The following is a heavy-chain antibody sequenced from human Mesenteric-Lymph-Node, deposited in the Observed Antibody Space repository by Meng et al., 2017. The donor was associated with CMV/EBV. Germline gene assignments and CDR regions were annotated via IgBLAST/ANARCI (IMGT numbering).Heavy chain of an antibody. J-gene: IGHJ5*02. Sequence: SISSSSYYWGWIRQPPGKGLEWIGSIYYSGSTYYNPSLRSQVTISVDTSKNQFSLKLSSVTAADTAVYYCARDIRYFDWLYREGWFDPWGQGTLVTVSS. CDR3: ARDIRYFDWLYREGWFDP. CDR1: SISSSSYY. D-gene: IGHD3-9*01. CDR2: IYYSGST. V-gene: IGHV4-39*07.